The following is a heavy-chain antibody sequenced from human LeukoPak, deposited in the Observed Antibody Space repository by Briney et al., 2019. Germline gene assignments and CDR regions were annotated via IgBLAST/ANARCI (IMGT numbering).Heavy chain of an antibody. CDR1: RFTISSYW. D-gene: IGHD3-3*01. V-gene: IGHV3-7*01. CDR2: IKQDGSEK. CDR3: ARPRVVTHYFDY. J-gene: IGHJ4*02. Sequence: GGSLRLSCAASRFTISSYWISWVRQAPGKGLEWVANIKQDGSEKYYVDSVKGRFTISRDNAKNSLYLQMNSLRAEDTAVYYCARPRVVTHYFDYWGQGTLVTVSS.